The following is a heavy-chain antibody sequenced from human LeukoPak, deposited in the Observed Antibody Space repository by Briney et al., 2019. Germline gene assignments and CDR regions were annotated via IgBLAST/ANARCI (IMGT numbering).Heavy chain of an antibody. CDR3: ARASSDHYYYGMDV. Sequence: SETLSLTCAVYGGSFSGYYWSWIRQPPGKGLEWIGEINHSGSTNYNTSLKSRVTISVDTSKNQFSLKLSSVTAADTAVYYCARASSDHYYYGMDVWGQGTTVTVSS. V-gene: IGHV4-34*01. J-gene: IGHJ6*02. CDR2: INHSGST. CDR1: GGSFSGYY. D-gene: IGHD2-15*01.